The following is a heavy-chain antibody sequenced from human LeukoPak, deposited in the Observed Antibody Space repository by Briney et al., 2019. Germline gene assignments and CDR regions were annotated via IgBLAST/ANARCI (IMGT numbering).Heavy chain of an antibody. Sequence: GASVKVSCKASGGTFSSYAISWVRQAPGQGLEWMGGIIPIFGTANYAQKFQGRVTITADESTSTAYMELSSLRSEDTAVYYCARYDSSGYYSGYWGQGTLVTVSS. CDR2: IIPIFGTA. D-gene: IGHD3-22*01. CDR1: GGTFSSYA. V-gene: IGHV1-69*13. CDR3: ARYDSSGYYSGY. J-gene: IGHJ4*02.